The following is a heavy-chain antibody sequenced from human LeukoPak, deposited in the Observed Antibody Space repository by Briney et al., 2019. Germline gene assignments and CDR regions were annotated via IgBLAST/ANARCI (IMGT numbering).Heavy chain of an antibody. CDR1: GYTFTGYY. CDR3: ARALLMRRNNWFDP. Sequence: ASVNVSCKASGYTFTGYYMHWVRQAPGQGLEWMGRINPNSGGTNYAQKFQGRVTMTRDTSISTAYMELSRLRSDDTAVYYCARALLMRRNNWFDPWGQGTLVTVSS. D-gene: IGHD3-16*01. CDR2: INPNSGGT. J-gene: IGHJ5*02. V-gene: IGHV1-2*06.